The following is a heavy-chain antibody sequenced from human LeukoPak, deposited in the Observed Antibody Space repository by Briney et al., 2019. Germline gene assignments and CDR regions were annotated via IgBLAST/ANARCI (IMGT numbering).Heavy chain of an antibody. D-gene: IGHD4-17*01. V-gene: IGHV1-2*02. CDR1: GYTFTDYY. J-gene: IGHJ6*02. CDR2: IKANSGAT. Sequence: ASVKVSCKASGYTFTDYYIHWVRQAPGQGLEWMGWIKANSGATLYAQKFQGRVTMTRDTSTSTVYMELSSLGSEDTAVYYCARGKVTTLMYYYYGMDVWGQGTTVTVSS. CDR3: ARGKVTTLMYYYYGMDV.